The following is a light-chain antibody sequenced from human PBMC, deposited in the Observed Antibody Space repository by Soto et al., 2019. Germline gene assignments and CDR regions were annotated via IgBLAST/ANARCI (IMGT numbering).Light chain of an antibody. Sequence: QAVVTQPPSVSGAPGQAVSISCTGSGSNLGAGYDVNWYQQFPGTAPTLLISDNTNRPSGVPDRFSGSKSGTSASLAISGLQSDDEADYYCQSYDNSLRGYVFGPGTQLTVL. CDR2: DNT. J-gene: IGLJ7*01. CDR1: GSNLGAGYD. V-gene: IGLV1-40*01. CDR3: QSYDNSLRGYV.